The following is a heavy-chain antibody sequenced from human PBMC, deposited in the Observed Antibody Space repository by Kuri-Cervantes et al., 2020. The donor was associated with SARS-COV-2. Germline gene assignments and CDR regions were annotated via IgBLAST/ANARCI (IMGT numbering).Heavy chain of an antibody. CDR2: ISWNSGSI. J-gene: IGHJ6*03. V-gene: IGHV3-9*01. CDR3: AKDLQAGLQGYMDV. D-gene: IGHD3-10*01. Sequence: GGSLRLSCAASGFTFSSYAMSWVRQAPGKGLEWVSGISWNSGSIDYADSVKGRFTISRDNAKNSLYLQMNSLRTEDTALYYCAKDLQAGLQGYMDVWGKGTTVTGSS. CDR1: GFTFSSYA.